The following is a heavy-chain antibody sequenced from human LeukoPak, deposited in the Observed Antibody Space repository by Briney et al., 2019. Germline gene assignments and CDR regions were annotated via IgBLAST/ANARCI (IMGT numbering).Heavy chain of an antibody. CDR1: GYSFFFFG. D-gene: IGHD1-26*01. CDR2: IDSHNGDR. J-gene: IGHJ4*02. V-gene: IGHV1-18*01. CDR3: ARAVSGSLYGDFDF. Sequence: ASVSVSWKASGYSFFFFGVSWVRQAPGQGLEWMGWIDSHNGDRNYADKFQDRVTMTTDTSTTTSYMELRSLRSDDTAVYYCARAVSGSLYGDFDFWGQGTLVTVSA.